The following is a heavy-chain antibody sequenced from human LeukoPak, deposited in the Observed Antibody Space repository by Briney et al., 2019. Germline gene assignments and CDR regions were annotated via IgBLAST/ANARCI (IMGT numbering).Heavy chain of an antibody. Sequence: GGSLRLSCAASGFTFSSYEMNWVRQAPGKGLEWVSYISSSGSTIYYADSVKGRFTISRDNAKNSLYLQMNSLRAEDTAVYYCARSGLGYCSGGSCYSDYYYGMDVWGQETTVTVSS. CDR1: GFTFSSYE. J-gene: IGHJ6*02. D-gene: IGHD2-15*01. V-gene: IGHV3-48*03. CDR3: ARSGLGYCSGGSCYSDYYYGMDV. CDR2: ISSSGSTI.